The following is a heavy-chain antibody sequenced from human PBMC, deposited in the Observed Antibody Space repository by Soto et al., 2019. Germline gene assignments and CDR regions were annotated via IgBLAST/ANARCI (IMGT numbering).Heavy chain of an antibody. Sequence: QVQLVESGGGVVQPGRSLRLSCAASGFTFSRYGMHWVRQAPGKGLEWVAVIWYDGSNKYYADSVKGRFTISRDNSKNTXYLQMNSRRAEDTAVYYCARDPPLGRGYSYGPSFDYWGQGTLVTVSS. CDR3: ARDPPLGRGYSYGPSFDY. V-gene: IGHV3-33*01. CDR2: IWYDGSNK. J-gene: IGHJ4*02. CDR1: GFTFSRYG. D-gene: IGHD5-18*01.